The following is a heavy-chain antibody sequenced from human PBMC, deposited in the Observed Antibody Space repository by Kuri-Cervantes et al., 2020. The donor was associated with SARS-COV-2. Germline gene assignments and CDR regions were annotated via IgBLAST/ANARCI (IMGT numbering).Heavy chain of an antibody. D-gene: IGHD1-7*01. J-gene: IGHJ4*02. CDR1: GFTFSSYA. V-gene: IGHV3-23*01. Sequence: GGSLRLSCAASGFTFSSYAMSWVRQAPGKGLEWVSAICGSGGSTYYADVAKRRFTIPRDNAKNSLYLQMNSLRADDTAVYYCARDNSIPGTTFDYWGQATLVTVSS. CDR2: ICGSGGST. CDR3: ARDNSIPGTTFDY.